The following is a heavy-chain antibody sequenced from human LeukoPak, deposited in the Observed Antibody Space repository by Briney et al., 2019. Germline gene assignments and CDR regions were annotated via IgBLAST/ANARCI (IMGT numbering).Heavy chain of an antibody. CDR1: GGTFSSYA. V-gene: IGHV1-69*13. CDR2: IIPIFGTA. D-gene: IGHD6-6*01. CDR3: ASEVIAARRPIFDY. J-gene: IGHJ4*02. Sequence: SVKVSCKASGGTFSSYAISWVRQAPGQGLEWMGGIIPIFGTANYAQKFQGRVSITADESTSTAYMELSSLRSEDTAVYYCASEVIAARRPIFDYWGQGTLVTVSA.